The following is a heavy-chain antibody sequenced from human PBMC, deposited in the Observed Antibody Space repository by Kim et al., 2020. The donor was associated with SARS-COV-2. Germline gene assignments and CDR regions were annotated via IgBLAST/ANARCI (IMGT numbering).Heavy chain of an antibody. J-gene: IGHJ6*02. CDR2: LSAYNGNT. Sequence: ASVKVSYKASGYTFSSYTITWVRQAPGQGLEWMGWLSAYNGNTDYAQNLQGRVTLTTDTSTSTAYMELRSLRSDDTAVYYCARNKALDVWGQGTTVTVSS. V-gene: IGHV1-18*04. CDR1: GYTFSSYT. CDR3: ARNKALDV.